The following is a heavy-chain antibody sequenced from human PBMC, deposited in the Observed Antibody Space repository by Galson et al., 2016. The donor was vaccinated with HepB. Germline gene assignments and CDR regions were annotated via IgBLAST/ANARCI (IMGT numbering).Heavy chain of an antibody. V-gene: IGHV3-23*01. J-gene: IGHJ4*02. CDR1: GFSFSNSG. Sequence: SLRLSCAASGFSFSNSGMSWVRQAPGRGLEWVSGITRSGEATHYADFVKGRFTISRDNSKNTLYLYMNNLTAGDTAIYYRGKHGGFDYWGQGALVTVSS. D-gene: IGHD3-16*01. CDR2: ITRSGEAT. CDR3: GKHGGFDY.